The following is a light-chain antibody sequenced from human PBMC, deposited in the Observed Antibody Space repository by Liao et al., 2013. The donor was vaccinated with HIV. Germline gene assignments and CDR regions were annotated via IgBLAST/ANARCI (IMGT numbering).Light chain of an antibody. Sequence: SYVLTQPPSVSVAPGKTATITCGGNNIGSKSVHWYQQKPGQAPVLVIYYDSDRPSGIPERFSGSNSGNTATLTISGTQAMDEAAYFCQAWDSSADVVFGGGTKLTVL. CDR3: QAWDSSADVV. CDR1: NIGSKS. J-gene: IGLJ2*01. V-gene: IGLV3-21*01. CDR2: YDS.